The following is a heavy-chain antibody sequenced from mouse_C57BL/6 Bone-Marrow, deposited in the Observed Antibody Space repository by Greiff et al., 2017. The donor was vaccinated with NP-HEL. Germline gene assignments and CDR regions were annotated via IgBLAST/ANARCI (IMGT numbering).Heavy chain of an antibody. J-gene: IGHJ2*01. Sequence: EVQGVESGGGLVKPGGSLKLSCAASGFTFSSYTMSWVRQTPEKRLEWVATISGGGGNTYYPDSVKGRFTISRDNAKNTLYLQMSSLRSEDTALYYCARHTRYSNYEPDYWGQGTTLTVSS. CDR3: ARHTRYSNYEPDY. V-gene: IGHV5-9*01. D-gene: IGHD2-5*01. CDR2: ISGGGGNT. CDR1: GFTFSSYT.